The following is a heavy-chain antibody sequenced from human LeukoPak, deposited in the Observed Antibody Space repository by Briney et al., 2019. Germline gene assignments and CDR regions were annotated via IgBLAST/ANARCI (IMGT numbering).Heavy chain of an antibody. Sequence: GGSLRLSCAASGFTFSSYGMHWVRQAPGKGLEWVAFIRHDGTNKYYADSVKGRFTISRDNSKNTLYLQMNNLRAEDTAVYYCAKDGPTKVVVVVAAPTLDYWGQGTLVTVSS. J-gene: IGHJ4*02. CDR2: IRHDGTNK. V-gene: IGHV3-30*02. D-gene: IGHD2-15*01. CDR3: AKDGPTKVVVVVAAPTLDY. CDR1: GFTFSSYG.